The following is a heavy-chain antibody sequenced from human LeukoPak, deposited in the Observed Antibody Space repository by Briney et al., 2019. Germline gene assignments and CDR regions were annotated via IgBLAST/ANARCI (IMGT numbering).Heavy chain of an antibody. CDR1: GYTFTSYG. V-gene: IGHV1-2*04. CDR2: INPNSGGT. D-gene: IGHD3-3*01. Sequence: ASVKVSCKASGYTFTSYGISWVRQAPGQGLEWMGWINPNSGGTNYAQKFQGWVTMTRDTSTSTAYMELSSLRSEDTAVYYCARGMYYDFWSGYFEFDAFDISGQGTMVTVSS. J-gene: IGHJ3*02. CDR3: ARGMYYDFWSGYFEFDAFDI.